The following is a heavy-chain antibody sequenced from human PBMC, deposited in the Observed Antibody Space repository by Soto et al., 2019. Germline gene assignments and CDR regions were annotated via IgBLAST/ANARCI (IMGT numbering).Heavy chain of an antibody. CDR2: ISSSGSTI. J-gene: IGHJ6*03. D-gene: IGHD5-12*01. CDR3: ARVGVMATITGGRYYYYYMDV. CDR1: GFTFSDYY. Sequence: GGSLRLSCAASGFTFSDYYMSWIRQAPGKGLEWVSYISSSGSTIYYADSVKGRFTISRDNAKNSLYLQMNSLRAEDTAVYYCARVGVMATITGGRYYYYYMDVWGKGTTVTVSS. V-gene: IGHV3-11*01.